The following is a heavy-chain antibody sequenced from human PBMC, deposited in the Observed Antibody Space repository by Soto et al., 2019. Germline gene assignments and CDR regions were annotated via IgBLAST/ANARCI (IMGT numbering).Heavy chain of an antibody. CDR1: GGSINGFY. CDR3: ARRRGRLPIDYYMDV. J-gene: IGHJ6*03. D-gene: IGHD5-18*01. V-gene: IGHV4-59*08. Sequence: SETLSLTCTVSGGSINGFYWTWIRQPPGKGLEYIGYIFYSGSTNHNPSLKSRITMSLDTSKNQFSLKLSSVTAADTAVYFCARRRGRLPIDYYMDVWGKGTTVTVSS. CDR2: IFYSGST.